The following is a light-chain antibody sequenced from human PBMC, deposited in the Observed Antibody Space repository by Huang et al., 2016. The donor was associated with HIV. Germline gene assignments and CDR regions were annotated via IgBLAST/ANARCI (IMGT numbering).Light chain of an antibody. Sequence: EIVLTQSPVILALSPGESATLACRASQSVVNNNYLAWYQQKPGQAPRRLIFGASSTARRISDRFGGSGSGTDFTLTISRLEPEDFAVYYCQQYGSSLAFGPGTKVEIK. V-gene: IGKV3-20*01. CDR3: QQYGSSLA. CDR2: GAS. CDR1: QSVVNNNY. J-gene: IGKJ1*01.